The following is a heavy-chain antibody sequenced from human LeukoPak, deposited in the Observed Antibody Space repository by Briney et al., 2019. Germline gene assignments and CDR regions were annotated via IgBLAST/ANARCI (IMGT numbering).Heavy chain of an antibody. J-gene: IGHJ4*02. Sequence: SETLSLTCSVSGYSMTSGYYWGWIRQPPGKGLEWIGTIYHSGTTYHNPSLKSRVTISVDTSKNQFSLKLSSVTAADTAVYYCARGYSYAYTDYWGQGTLVTVSS. CDR1: GYSMTSGYY. CDR2: IYHSGTT. CDR3: ARGYSYAYTDY. V-gene: IGHV4-38-2*02. D-gene: IGHD5-18*01.